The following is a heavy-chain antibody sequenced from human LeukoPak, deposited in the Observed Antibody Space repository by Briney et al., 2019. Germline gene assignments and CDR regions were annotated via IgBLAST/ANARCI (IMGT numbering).Heavy chain of an antibody. J-gene: IGHJ5*02. V-gene: IGHV3-23*01. CDR3: AKDRGKAAAGWLDP. Sequence: GGSLRLSCAASGFTFRNYAMSWVRQAPGKGLEWVSAISDGGTRTFYADSVKGRFTISRDNSYNTLYLQMNTLRAADTAIYYCAKDRGKAAAGWLDPWGQGALVTVSS. CDR1: GFTFRNYA. CDR2: ISDGGTRT. D-gene: IGHD6-13*01.